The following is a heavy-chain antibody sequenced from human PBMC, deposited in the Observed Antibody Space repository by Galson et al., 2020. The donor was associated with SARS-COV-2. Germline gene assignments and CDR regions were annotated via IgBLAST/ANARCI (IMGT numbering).Heavy chain of an antibody. CDR3: ARHSYYYGSGTYYFDY. Sequence: SETLSLTCTVSGGSISSSSYYWGWIRQPPGKGLEWIGTIYYSGSTYYNPSLNSRVTISADTSKNQFSLKLSSVTAADTAVYYCARHSYYYGSGTYYFDYWGQGTLVTVSS. D-gene: IGHD3-10*01. CDR1: GGSISSSSYY. J-gene: IGHJ4*02. V-gene: IGHV4-39*01. CDR2: IYYSGST.